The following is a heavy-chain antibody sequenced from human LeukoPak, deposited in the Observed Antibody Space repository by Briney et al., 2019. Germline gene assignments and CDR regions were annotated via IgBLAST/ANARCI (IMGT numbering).Heavy chain of an antibody. Sequence: PSETLSLTCTVSGGSISSYYWSWIRQPPGKGLEWIGYIYYSGSTNYNPSLKSRVTISVDTSKNQFSLKLSSVTAADTAVYYCASVVRGVIFGDYYYYMDVWGKGTTVTVSS. V-gene: IGHV4-59*01. D-gene: IGHD3-10*01. CDR1: GGSISSYY. CDR2: IYYSGST. J-gene: IGHJ6*03. CDR3: ASVVRGVIFGDYYYYMDV.